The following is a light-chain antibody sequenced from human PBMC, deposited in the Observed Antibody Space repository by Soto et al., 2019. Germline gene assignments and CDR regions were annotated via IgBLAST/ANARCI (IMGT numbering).Light chain of an antibody. V-gene: IGLV3-21*04. CDR1: NIGSKS. Sequence: ALTQPPSVSVAPGKTARITCGGNNIGSKSVHWYQQKPGQAPVLVIYYDSDRPSGIPERFSGSNSGNTATLTISRVEAGDEADYYCQVWDSSSDHPGVFGGGTKVTVL. J-gene: IGLJ2*01. CDR2: YDS. CDR3: QVWDSSSDHPGV.